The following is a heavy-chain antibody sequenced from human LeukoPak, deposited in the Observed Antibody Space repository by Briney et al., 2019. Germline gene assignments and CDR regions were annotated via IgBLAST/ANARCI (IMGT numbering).Heavy chain of an antibody. CDR2: ISNSGSTI. CDR1: GLTFSDYY. Sequence: GGSLRLSCAASGLTFSDYYMSWIRQAPGKGLEWVSYISNSGSTIDYADSVKGRFTISRDNAKNSLYLRMNSLRAEDTAVYYCARKAVAFDYWGQGTLVTVSS. V-gene: IGHV3-11*04. D-gene: IGHD6-19*01. J-gene: IGHJ4*02. CDR3: ARKAVAFDY.